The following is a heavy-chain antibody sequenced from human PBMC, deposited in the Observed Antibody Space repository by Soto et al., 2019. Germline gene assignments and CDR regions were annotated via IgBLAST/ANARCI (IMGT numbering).Heavy chain of an antibody. Sequence: GGSLRLSCAASGFTFSSYWMHWARQAPGKGLVWVSRINSDGSSTSYADSVKGRFTISRDNAKNTLYLQMNSLRAEDTAVYYCARDSPVNRLGGYYYYMDVWGKGTTVTVSS. D-gene: IGHD2-15*01. CDR1: GFTFSSYW. J-gene: IGHJ6*03. CDR3: ARDSPVNRLGGYYYYMDV. CDR2: INSDGSST. V-gene: IGHV3-74*01.